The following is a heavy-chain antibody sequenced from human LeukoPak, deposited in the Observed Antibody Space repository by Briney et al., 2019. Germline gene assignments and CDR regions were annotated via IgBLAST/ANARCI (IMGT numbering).Heavy chain of an antibody. V-gene: IGHV4-34*01. J-gene: IGHJ5*02. CDR3: ARVPDITARPCDT. Sequence: SETLSLTCAVYGGSFSNYFWTWIRLTPARGLEWIGEISHTGDIVNYKPSLRSRVTISVDSSKKQFSLKLTSVTAADTGVYYCARVPDITARPCDTWGPGTLVTVSS. CDR2: ISHTGDI. D-gene: IGHD1-1*01. CDR1: GGSFSNYF.